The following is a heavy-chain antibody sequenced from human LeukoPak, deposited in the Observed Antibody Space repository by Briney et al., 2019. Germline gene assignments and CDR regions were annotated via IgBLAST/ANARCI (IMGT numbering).Heavy chain of an antibody. J-gene: IGHJ4*02. V-gene: IGHV3-23*01. CDR1: GFTFSSYA. CDR3: AKESPAFDY. CDR2: ISGSGDST. Sequence: GVSLRLSCAASGFTFSSYAMSWVRPAPGKGLDWFSVISGSGDSTYYADSVKGRFTISRDNSKNTLHLQMNSLRVEDTAVYYCAKESPAFDYWGQGTLVTVSS.